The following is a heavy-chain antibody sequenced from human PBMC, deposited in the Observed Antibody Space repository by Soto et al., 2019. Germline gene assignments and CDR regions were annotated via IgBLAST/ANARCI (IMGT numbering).Heavy chain of an antibody. V-gene: IGHV3-23*01. J-gene: IGHJ4*02. D-gene: IGHD6-13*01. CDR1: GFTFSTYC. Sequence: HPGGSLRLSCAASGFTFSTYCMHWVRQVPGKGLEWVSGISGSGASTYYADSVKGRFTISRDNSKNTLYLQMNSLRAEDTAVYYCAYSSTPFDYWGQGTLVTVSS. CDR2: ISGSGAST. CDR3: AYSSTPFDY.